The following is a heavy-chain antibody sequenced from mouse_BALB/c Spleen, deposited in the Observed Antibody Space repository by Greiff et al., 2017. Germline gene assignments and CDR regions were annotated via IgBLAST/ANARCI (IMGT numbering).Heavy chain of an antibody. D-gene: IGHD2-4*01. CDR1: GFTFSSYT. V-gene: IGHV5-6-4*01. Sequence: EVNLVESGGGLVKPGGSLKLSCAASGFTFSSYTMSWVRQTPEKRLEWVATISSGGSYTYYPDSVKGRFTISRDNAKNTLYLQMSSLKSEDTAMYYCTRDDDYDGAWFAYWGQGTLVTVSA. J-gene: IGHJ3*01. CDR3: TRDDDYDGAWFAY. CDR2: ISSGGSYT.